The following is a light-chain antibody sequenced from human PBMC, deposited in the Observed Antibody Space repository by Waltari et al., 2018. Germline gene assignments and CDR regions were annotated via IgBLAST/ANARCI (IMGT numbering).Light chain of an antibody. CDR2: GAS. CDR3: QQYGSSLWT. J-gene: IGKJ1*01. Sequence: EIVLTQSPGTLSLSPGERATLSCRASQSVSSSYLAWYQQKPGQAPRLLTYGASSRATGIPARFSGSGSGTDFTLTISRLEPEDFAVYYCQQYGSSLWTFGQGTKVEIK. CDR1: QSVSSSY. V-gene: IGKV3-20*01.